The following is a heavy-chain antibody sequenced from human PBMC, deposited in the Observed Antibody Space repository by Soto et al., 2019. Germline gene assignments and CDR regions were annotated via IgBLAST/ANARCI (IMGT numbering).Heavy chain of an antibody. J-gene: IGHJ3*02. CDR3: ARGKLRFLEWLAAFDI. V-gene: IGHV3-7*01. CDR2: IKQDGSEK. CDR1: GFTFSSYW. D-gene: IGHD3-3*01. Sequence: GGSLRLSCAASGFTFSSYWMSWVRQAPGKGLEWVANIKQDGSEKYYVDSVKGRFTISRDNAKKSLLLQMNSLRAEDTAVYYCARGKLRFLEWLAAFDIWGQGTMVTVSS.